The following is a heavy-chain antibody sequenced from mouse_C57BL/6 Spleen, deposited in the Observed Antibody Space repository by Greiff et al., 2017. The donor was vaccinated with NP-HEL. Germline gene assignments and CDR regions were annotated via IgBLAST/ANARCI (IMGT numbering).Heavy chain of an antibody. CDR3: ARVDGGSFAY. Sequence: VQLQQSGPELVKPGASVKISCKASGYAFSSSWMNWVKQRPGKGLEWIGRIYPGDGDTNYNGKFKGKATLTADKSSSTAYMQLSSLTSEDSAVYFCARVDGGSFAYWGQGTLVTVSA. CDR2: IYPGDGDT. V-gene: IGHV1-82*01. J-gene: IGHJ3*01. CDR1: GYAFSSSW. D-gene: IGHD2-3*01.